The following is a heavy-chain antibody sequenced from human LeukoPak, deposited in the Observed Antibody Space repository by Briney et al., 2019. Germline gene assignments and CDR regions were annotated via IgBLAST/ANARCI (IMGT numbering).Heavy chain of an antibody. CDR3: AKESGSRRYYYDSSGYFFDY. CDR2: ISGSGGST. Sequence: GGSLRLSCAASGFTFSSYAMSWVRQAPGKGLEWVSAISGSGGSTYYADSVKGWFTISRDNSKNTLYLQMSSLRAEDTAVYYCAKESGSRRYYYDSSGYFFDYWGQGTLVTVSS. CDR1: GFTFSSYA. D-gene: IGHD3-22*01. J-gene: IGHJ4*02. V-gene: IGHV3-23*01.